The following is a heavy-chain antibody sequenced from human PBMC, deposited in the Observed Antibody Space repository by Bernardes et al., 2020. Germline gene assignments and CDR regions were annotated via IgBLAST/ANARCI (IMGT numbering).Heavy chain of an antibody. CDR1: GFTFSSYS. J-gene: IGHJ3*02. D-gene: IGHD3-10*01. CDR2: ISSSSSYI. Sequence: GGSLRLSCAASGFTFSSYSMNWVRQAPGKGLEWVSSISSSSSYIYYADSVKGRFTISRDNAKNSLYLQMNSLRAEDTAVYYCARGQHVLLWPDAFDIWGQGTMVTVSS. CDR3: ARGQHVLLWPDAFDI. V-gene: IGHV3-21*01.